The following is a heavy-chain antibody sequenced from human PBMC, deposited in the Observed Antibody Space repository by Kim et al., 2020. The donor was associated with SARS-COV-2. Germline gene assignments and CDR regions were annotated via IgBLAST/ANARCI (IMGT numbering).Heavy chain of an antibody. D-gene: IGHD2-15*01. J-gene: IGHJ3*02. CDR3: ARSYCSGGSCYHDAFDI. Sequence: LQGLVTISVDTSKNQFSLKLSSVTAADTVVYYCARSYCSGGSCYHDAFDIWGQGTMVTVSS. V-gene: IGHV4-59*01.